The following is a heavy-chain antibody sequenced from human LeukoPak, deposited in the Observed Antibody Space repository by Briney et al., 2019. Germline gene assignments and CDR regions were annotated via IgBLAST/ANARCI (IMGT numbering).Heavy chain of an antibody. CDR2: IYYSGSS. CDR1: AGSIRSSSHY. J-gene: IGHJ5*02. CDR3: ATLSSGYPSWFDP. D-gene: IGHD3-22*01. V-gene: IGHV4-39*01. Sequence: SETLSLTCSVSAGSIRSSSHYWGWIRQPPGTGLEWIGTIYYSGSSYYNPSLESRVTISVDTSKNQFSLKLISVTAADTAVYYCATLSSGYPSWFDPWGQGTLVTVSS.